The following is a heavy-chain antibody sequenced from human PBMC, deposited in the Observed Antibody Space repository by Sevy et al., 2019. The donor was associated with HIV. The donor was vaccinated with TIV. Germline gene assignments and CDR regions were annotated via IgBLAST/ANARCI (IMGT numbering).Heavy chain of an antibody. CDR2: ISSSSYI. CDR1: GFTFSSYS. J-gene: IGHJ5*02. CDR3: ARGIPYYDFWSDVGSWFDP. V-gene: IGHV3-21*01. D-gene: IGHD3-3*01. Sequence: GGSLRLSCVASGFTFSSYSMNWVRQAPGKGLEWVSSISSSSYIYYADSVKGRFTISRDNVKNSLYLQMNSLRAEDTAVYYCARGIPYYDFWSDVGSWFDPWGQGTLVTVSS.